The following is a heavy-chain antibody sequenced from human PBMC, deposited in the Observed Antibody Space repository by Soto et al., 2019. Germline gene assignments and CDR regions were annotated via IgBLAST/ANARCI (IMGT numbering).Heavy chain of an antibody. CDR3: ARLGGYFQAFDN. V-gene: IGHV4-59*08. D-gene: IGHD3-22*01. Sequence: SETLSLTCTVSGGSIRNNYWSWIRQPPGKGLEWVGYIYYTGTSKYNPSLKSRVTISVDSSKNQFSLKLDSVTAADTAVYYCARLGGYFQAFDNWGQGT. J-gene: IGHJ4*02. CDR2: IYYTGTS. CDR1: GGSIRNNY.